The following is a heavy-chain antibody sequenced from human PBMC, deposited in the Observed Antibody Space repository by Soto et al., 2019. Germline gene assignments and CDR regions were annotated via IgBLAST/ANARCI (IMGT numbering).Heavy chain of an antibody. CDR1: GFTVSSNY. D-gene: IGHD3-10*01. J-gene: IGHJ1*01. Sequence: EVQLLESGGGLVQPGGSLRLSCAASGFTVSSNYMSWVRQAPGKGLEWVSVIYSGGSTYYADSVKGRFTISRDNSKNTLYLQMNSLRAEDTALYYCARDMVRGLYPEYFQHWGQGTLVTVSS. CDR3: ARDMVRGLYPEYFQH. V-gene: IGHV3-66*01. CDR2: IYSGGST.